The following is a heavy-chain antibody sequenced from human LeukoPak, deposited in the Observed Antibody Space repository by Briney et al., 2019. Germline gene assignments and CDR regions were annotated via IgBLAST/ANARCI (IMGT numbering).Heavy chain of an antibody. J-gene: IGHJ4*02. Sequence: ASVKVSCKASGYTFTGYYMHWVRQAPGQGLEWMGWINPNSGGTNYAQKFQGRVTMTRDTSISTAYMELSRLRSDDTAVYCCARAKLLWFGEHTYFDYWGQGTLVTVSS. CDR3: ARAKLLWFGEHTYFDY. CDR2: INPNSGGT. CDR1: GYTFTGYY. D-gene: IGHD3-10*01. V-gene: IGHV1-2*02.